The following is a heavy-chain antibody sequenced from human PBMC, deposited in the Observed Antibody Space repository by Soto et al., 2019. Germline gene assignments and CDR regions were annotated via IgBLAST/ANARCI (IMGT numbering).Heavy chain of an antibody. V-gene: IGHV2-5*02. CDR2: IYWDDDK. CDR1: GFSLSTYGMG. J-gene: IGHJ4*02. CDR3: ARLTRGVYDLDRMWEKFDY. Sequence: QITVKESGLTLVKPTETLTLTCTFSGFSLSTYGMGVGWIRQPPGKALEWLALIYWDDDKRYSPSLRSRLTIIKDTSKNQVDLTLTNMDPVDTGTYHCARLTRGVYDLDRMWEKFDYWGQGTLVAVSS. D-gene: IGHD5-12*01.